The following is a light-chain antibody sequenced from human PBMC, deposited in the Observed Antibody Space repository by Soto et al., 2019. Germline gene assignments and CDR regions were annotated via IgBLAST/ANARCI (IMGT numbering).Light chain of an antibody. CDR3: QQYNSWLWT. J-gene: IGKJ1*01. CDR1: QSVSSS. V-gene: IGKV3-15*01. CDR2: GAS. Sequence: EIVMTQSPATLSVSPGERATLSCRASQSVSSSLVWYQQKPGQAPRLLIYGASTRATGIPARFSGSGSGTEFTLIISSLQSEDSAVYYCQQYNSWLWTFGQGTKVDI.